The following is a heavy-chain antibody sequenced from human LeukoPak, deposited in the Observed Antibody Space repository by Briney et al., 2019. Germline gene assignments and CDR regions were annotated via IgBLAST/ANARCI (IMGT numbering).Heavy chain of an antibody. J-gene: IGHJ4*02. CDR1: GASLSTSSIYY. CDR2: VYYSGSI. Sequence: SETLSLTCTVSGASLSTSSIYYWAWIRQPPGKGLEWIGSVYYSGSIYYNPSLKSRVTISVDTSKNQLSLKLSSVTAADTAVYFCARSGGLWLLTYYFDYWGQGTLVTVSS. V-gene: IGHV4-39*07. D-gene: IGHD3-22*01. CDR3: ARSGGLWLLTYYFDY.